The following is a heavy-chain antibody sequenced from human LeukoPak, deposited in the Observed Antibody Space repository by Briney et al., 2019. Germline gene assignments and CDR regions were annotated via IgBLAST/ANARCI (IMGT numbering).Heavy chain of an antibody. CDR2: ISSSSSYI. Sequence: GGSLRLSCAASGFTFSSYSMNWVRQAPGKGLEWVSSISSSSSYIYYADSVKGRFTISRDNAKNSLYLQMNSLRAEDTAVYYCARIMGYCSSTSCPRGGAFDIWGQGTMVTVSS. CDR3: ARIMGYCSSTSCPRGGAFDI. J-gene: IGHJ3*02. V-gene: IGHV3-21*01. D-gene: IGHD2-2*01. CDR1: GFTFSSYS.